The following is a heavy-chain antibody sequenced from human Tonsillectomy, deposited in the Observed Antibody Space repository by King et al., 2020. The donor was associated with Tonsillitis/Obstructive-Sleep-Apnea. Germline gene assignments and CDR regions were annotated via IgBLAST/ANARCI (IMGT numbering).Heavy chain of an antibody. D-gene: IGHD3-9*01. Sequence: VQLVESGGGVVQPGRSLRLSCAASGFTFSSYGMHWVRQAPGKGLEWVAVISYDGSNKYYADSVKGRFTISRDNSKNTLYLQMNSLRAEDMAVYYCAKEAQGYDIFTGMDVWGQGTTVTVFS. CDR2: ISYDGSNK. CDR1: GFTFSSYG. V-gene: IGHV3-30*18. J-gene: IGHJ6*02. CDR3: AKEAQGYDIFTGMDV.